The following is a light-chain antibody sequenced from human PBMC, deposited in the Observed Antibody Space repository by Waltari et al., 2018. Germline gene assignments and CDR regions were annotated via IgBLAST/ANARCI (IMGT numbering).Light chain of an antibody. Sequence: QSTLTQPRSVSGSPGQSVTISCTGTSRDVGIYNRLSCYQPSPGAPPRLIIYEVYKRPPGVPARFSGSKSGHAASLTISGPQAEDEADYYCCSNAGTRAWVFAGGTKLTVL. CDR2: EVY. CDR1: SRDVGIYNR. J-gene: IGLJ3*02. CDR3: CSNAGTRAWV. V-gene: IGLV2-11*01.